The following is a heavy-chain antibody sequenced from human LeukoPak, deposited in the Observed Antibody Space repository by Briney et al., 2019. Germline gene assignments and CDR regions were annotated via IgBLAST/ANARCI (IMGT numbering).Heavy chain of an antibody. Sequence: GESLKISCKGSGYSFTSYWIVRVRQMPGRGLEWIGIIYPGDSDTRYSPSFQGQVTISVDKSISTVYLQWSSLKASDTAIYYCARGFRADYWGQGTLVTVSS. CDR3: ARGFRADY. CDR1: GYSFTSYW. J-gene: IGHJ4*02. D-gene: IGHD3-10*01. CDR2: IYPGDSDT. V-gene: IGHV5-51*01.